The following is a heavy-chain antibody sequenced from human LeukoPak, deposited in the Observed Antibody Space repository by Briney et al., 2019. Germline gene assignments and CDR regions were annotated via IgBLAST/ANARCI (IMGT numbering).Heavy chain of an antibody. V-gene: IGHV3-64*01. CDR3: ARVSTGYNWNYGY. Sequence: GGSLRLSCAASGFTFSDYTMHWVRQAPGKGLEYVSAISSNGGSTYYANSVKGRFTTSRDNSKNTLYLQMGSLRAEDMAVYYCARVSTGYNWNYGYWGQGTLVTVSS. J-gene: IGHJ4*02. D-gene: IGHD1-7*01. CDR1: GFTFSDYT. CDR2: ISSNGGST.